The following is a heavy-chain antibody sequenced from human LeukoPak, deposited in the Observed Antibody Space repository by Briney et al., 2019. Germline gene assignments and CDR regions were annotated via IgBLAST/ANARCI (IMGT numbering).Heavy chain of an antibody. CDR1: GYSFTNYD. D-gene: IGHD3-9*01. CDR2: MSPNSGKT. CDR3: ARGRESSKLTSGFQSFDWLSDSFDL. V-gene: IGHV1-8*01. J-gene: IGHJ3*01. Sequence: ASVKVSCKTSGYSFTNYDINWVRQATGQWLEWMGWMSPNSGKTGYAQKFQGRVTMTKNTSMSTAYMELSSLTSEDTAVYYCARGRESSKLTSGFQSFDWLSDSFDLWGQGTIVTVSS.